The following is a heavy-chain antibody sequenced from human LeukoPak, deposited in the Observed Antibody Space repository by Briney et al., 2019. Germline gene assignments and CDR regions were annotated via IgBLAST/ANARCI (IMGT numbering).Heavy chain of an antibody. J-gene: IGHJ4*02. V-gene: IGHV4-34*01. CDR1: GGSFSGYY. CDR2: INHSGST. CDR3: ARGLEMAYYGSGSYFPFDY. D-gene: IGHD3-10*01. Sequence: SETLSLTCAVHGGSFSGYYWSWIRQPPGKGLEWIGEINHSGSTNYNPSLKSRVTISVDTSKNQFSLKLSSVTAADTAVYYCARGLEMAYYGSGSYFPFDYWGQGTLVTVSS.